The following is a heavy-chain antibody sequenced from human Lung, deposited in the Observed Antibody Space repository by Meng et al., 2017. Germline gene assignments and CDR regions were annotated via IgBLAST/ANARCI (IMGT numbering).Heavy chain of an antibody. CDR1: GASFSDYY. CDR3: ARGPTTMAHDFDY. Sequence: QVPEPEGGAVSLKPSETPPLTCVVSGASFSDYYWSWIRQPPGKVREWIGEINHSGSTNYNPSLESRATISVDTSQNNLSLKLSSVTAADSAVYYCARGPTTMAHDFDYWGQGTLVTVSS. D-gene: IGHD4-11*01. V-gene: IGHV4-34*01. J-gene: IGHJ4*02. CDR2: INHSGST.